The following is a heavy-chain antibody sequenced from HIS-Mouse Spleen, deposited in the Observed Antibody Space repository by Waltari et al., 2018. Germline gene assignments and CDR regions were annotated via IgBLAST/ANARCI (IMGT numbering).Heavy chain of an antibody. V-gene: IGHV4-34*01. D-gene: IGHD7-27*01. CDR1: GGSFSGYY. J-gene: IGHJ4*02. CDR2: INHSGST. Sequence: QVQLQQWGAGLLKPSETLSLTCAVYGGSFSGYYWSWIRQPPGKGLEWIGEINHSGSTNYTPALKSRVTISVDTSKNQFSLKLSSVTAADTAVYYCARTPSWGSRYFDYWGQGTLVTVSS. CDR3: ARTPSWGSRYFDY.